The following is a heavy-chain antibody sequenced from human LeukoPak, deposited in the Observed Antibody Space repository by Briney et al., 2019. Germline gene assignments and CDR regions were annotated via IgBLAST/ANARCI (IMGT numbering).Heavy chain of an antibody. CDR3: ARDRKVHPYYYDSSGYLPFDC. D-gene: IGHD3-22*01. Sequence: ASVKVSCKASGYTFTSYGISWVRQAPGQGLEWMGWISAYNGNTNYAQKLQGRVTMTTDTSTSTAYMELRSLRSDDTAVYYCARDRKVHPYYYDSSGYLPFDCWGQGTLVTVSS. V-gene: IGHV1-18*01. CDR1: GYTFTSYG. J-gene: IGHJ4*02. CDR2: ISAYNGNT.